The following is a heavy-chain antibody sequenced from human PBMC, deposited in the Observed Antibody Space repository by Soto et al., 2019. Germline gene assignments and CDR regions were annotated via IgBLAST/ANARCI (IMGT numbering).Heavy chain of an antibody. CDR2: IYYSGST. Sequence: QVQLQESGPGLVKPSQTLSLTCTVSGGSISSGGYYWSWIRQHPGKGLEWIGYIYYSGSTYYNPSLDSRVTISVDTSKNHVSLKLSSVTAADTAVYYCARGGEIAAAGVFFDYWGQGTLVTVSS. CDR3: ARGGEIAAAGVFFDY. CDR1: GGSISSGGYY. J-gene: IGHJ4*02. V-gene: IGHV4-31*03. D-gene: IGHD6-13*01.